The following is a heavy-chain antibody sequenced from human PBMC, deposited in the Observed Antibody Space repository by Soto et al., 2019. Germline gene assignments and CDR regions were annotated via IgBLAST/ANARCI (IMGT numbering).Heavy chain of an antibody. CDR2: IYPGDSDT. J-gene: IGHJ4*02. CDR3: ARRGGSYAGPPDY. CDR1: GYILTNYW. V-gene: IGHV5-51*01. Sequence: RGESLKISCKGSGYILTNYWIAWVRQMPGKGLEWIGMIYPGDSDTKISPSFQGQVTISADKSLSTAYLQWNSLKASDTAMYFCARRGGSYAGPPDYWGQGTLVTVSS. D-gene: IGHD1-26*01.